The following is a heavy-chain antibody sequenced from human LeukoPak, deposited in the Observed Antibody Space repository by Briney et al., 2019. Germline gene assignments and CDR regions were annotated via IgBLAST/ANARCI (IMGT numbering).Heavy chain of an antibody. Sequence: GGSLRLSCAASGFTFSSYWMNWIRQAPGKGPECVANIIQDGTEKYYVDSVKGRFTISRDNAKNSLYLQINSVRAEDTAVYYCAGAIVGQPAATPLPTWGQGTLVTVSS. J-gene: IGHJ1*01. CDR3: AGAIVGQPAATPLPT. D-gene: IGHD2-2*01. V-gene: IGHV3-7*04. CDR2: IIQDGTEK. CDR1: GFTFSSYW.